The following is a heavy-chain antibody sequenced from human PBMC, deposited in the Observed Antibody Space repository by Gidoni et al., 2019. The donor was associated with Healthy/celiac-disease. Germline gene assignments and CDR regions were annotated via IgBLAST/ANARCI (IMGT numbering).Heavy chain of an antibody. CDR1: GFTFDDYA. V-gene: IGHV3-9*01. CDR2: ISWNSGSI. CDR3: AKDQTPSPLYGMDV. Sequence: EVQLVESGGGLVQPGRSLRLSCAASGFTFDDYAMHWVRQAPGKGLEWVSGISWNSGSIGYADSVKGRFTISRDNAKNSLYLQMNSLRAEDTALYYCAKDQTPSPLYGMDVWGQGTTVTVSS. J-gene: IGHJ6*02.